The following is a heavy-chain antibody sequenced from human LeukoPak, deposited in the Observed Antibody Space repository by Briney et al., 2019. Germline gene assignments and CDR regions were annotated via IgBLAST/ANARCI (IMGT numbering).Heavy chain of an antibody. CDR3: ARTSLAFCGGDCFSHPFDF. Sequence: AETLSLTCTISGGSFSSFYWSWIRQPPGKGLEWIGYISYSGTTNYNPSLKSRVTISVDTSKNQFSLNLSSATAADTAVYYCARTSLAFCGGDCFSHPFDFWGQGTLVTVSS. J-gene: IGHJ4*02. D-gene: IGHD2-21*01. CDR1: GGSFSSFY. CDR2: ISYSGTT. V-gene: IGHV4-59*01.